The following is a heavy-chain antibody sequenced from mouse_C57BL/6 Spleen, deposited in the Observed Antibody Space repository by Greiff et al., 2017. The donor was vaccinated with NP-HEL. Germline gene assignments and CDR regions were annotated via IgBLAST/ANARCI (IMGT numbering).Heavy chain of an antibody. D-gene: IGHD1-1*01. J-gene: IGHJ4*01. CDR1: GFTFSDYG. Sequence: EVKLVESGGGLVKPGGSLKLSCAASGFTFSDYGMHWVRQAPEKGLEWVAYISSGSSTIYYADTVKGRFTISRDNAKNTLFLQMTSLRSEDTAMYYCARPITTVVEGDAMDYWGQGTSVTVSS. V-gene: IGHV5-17*01. CDR3: ARPITTVVEGDAMDY. CDR2: ISSGSSTI.